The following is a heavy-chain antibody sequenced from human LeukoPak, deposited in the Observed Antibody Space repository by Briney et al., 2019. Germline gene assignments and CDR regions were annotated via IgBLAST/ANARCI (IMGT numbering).Heavy chain of an antibody. Sequence: GGSLRLSCAASGFTFSSYAMHWVRQAPGKGLEWVAVISYDGSNKYYADSVKGRFTISRDNSKNTLYLQMNSLRAEDTAVYYCAKISGSRADYDAFDIWGQGTMVTVSS. D-gene: IGHD1-26*01. CDR2: ISYDGSNK. V-gene: IGHV3-30*04. CDR1: GFTFSSYA. CDR3: AKISGSRADYDAFDI. J-gene: IGHJ3*02.